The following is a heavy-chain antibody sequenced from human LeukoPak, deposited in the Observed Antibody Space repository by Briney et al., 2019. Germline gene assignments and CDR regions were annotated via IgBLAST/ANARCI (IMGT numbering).Heavy chain of an antibody. Sequence: GGSLRLSCAASGFTFSNAWMSWVRQAPGKGLEWVSAISGSGGSTYYADSVKGRFTISRDNSKNTLYLQMNSLRAEDTAVYYCAKGLGYDSSGYYSGFDYWGQGTLVTVSS. J-gene: IGHJ4*02. D-gene: IGHD3-22*01. V-gene: IGHV3-23*01. CDR2: ISGSGGST. CDR1: GFTFSNAW. CDR3: AKGLGYDSSGYYSGFDY.